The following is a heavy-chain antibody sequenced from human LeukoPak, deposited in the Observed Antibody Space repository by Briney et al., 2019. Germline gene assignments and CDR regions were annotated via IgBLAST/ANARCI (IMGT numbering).Heavy chain of an antibody. CDR3: ARQMAGRWFDP. J-gene: IGHJ5*02. CDR1: GFTFSDYY. D-gene: IGHD6-19*01. Sequence: LRLSCAASGFTFSDYYMSWIRQPPGKGLEWIGYIFYSGSTNYNPSLKSRVTISVDTSKNQFSLKLNSVTAADTAVYYCARQMAGRWFDPWGQGTLVTVSS. V-gene: IGHV4-59*08. CDR2: IFYSGST.